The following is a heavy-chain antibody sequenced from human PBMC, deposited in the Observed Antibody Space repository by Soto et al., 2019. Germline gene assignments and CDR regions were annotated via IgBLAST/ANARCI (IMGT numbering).Heavy chain of an antibody. D-gene: IGHD3-22*01. CDR3: AKDSGPYYYDSSGYYEG. Sequence: GGSLRLSCAASGFTFSSYAMSWVRQAPGKGLEWVSAISGSGGSTYYADSVKGRFTISRDNSKNTPYLQMNSLRAEDTAVYYCAKDSGPYYYDSSGYYEGWGQGTLVTVSS. CDR2: ISGSGGST. V-gene: IGHV3-23*01. J-gene: IGHJ4*02. CDR1: GFTFSSYA.